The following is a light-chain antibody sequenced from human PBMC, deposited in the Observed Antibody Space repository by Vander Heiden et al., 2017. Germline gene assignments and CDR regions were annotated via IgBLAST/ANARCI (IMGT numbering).Light chain of an antibody. CDR2: SNN. V-gene: IGLV1-47*02. CDR1: SSNIGSNY. CDR3: AAWDDSLSGPV. J-gene: IGLJ3*02. Sequence: QSVLTQPPSASGTPGQRVTISGSGSSSNIGSNYVYWYQQLPGTAPKLLIYSNNRRPSGVPDRFAGSKSGTSASLAISGLRSEDEADYYCAAWDDSLSGPVFGGGTKLTVL.